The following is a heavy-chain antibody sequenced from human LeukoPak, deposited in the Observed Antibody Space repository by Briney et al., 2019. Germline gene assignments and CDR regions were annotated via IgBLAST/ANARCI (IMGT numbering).Heavy chain of an antibody. CDR3: AKDRYYYGSGSYHSSNWFDP. D-gene: IGHD3-10*01. CDR2: ISGSGGST. Sequence: PGGSLRLSCAASGFTFSSYAMSWVRQAPGKGLEWVSAISGSGGSTYYADSVKGRFTISRDNSKNTLYLQMNSLRAEDTAVYYCAKDRYYYGSGSYHSSNWFDPWGQGTLVTVSS. V-gene: IGHV3-23*01. J-gene: IGHJ5*02. CDR1: GFTFSSYA.